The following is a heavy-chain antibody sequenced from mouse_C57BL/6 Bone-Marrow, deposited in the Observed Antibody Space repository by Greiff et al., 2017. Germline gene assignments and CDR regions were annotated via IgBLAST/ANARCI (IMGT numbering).Heavy chain of an antibody. CDR1: GYAFTNYL. D-gene: IGHD1-1*01. Sequence: QVQLQQSGAELVRPGTSVKVSCKASGYAFTNYLIEWVKQRPGQGLEWIGVINPGSGGTNYNEKFKGKATLTADKSSSTAYMQLSSLTSEDSAVYFCARSGYYYRDYWGQGTTLTVSS. CDR3: ARSGYYYRDY. CDR2: INPGSGGT. J-gene: IGHJ2*01. V-gene: IGHV1-54*01.